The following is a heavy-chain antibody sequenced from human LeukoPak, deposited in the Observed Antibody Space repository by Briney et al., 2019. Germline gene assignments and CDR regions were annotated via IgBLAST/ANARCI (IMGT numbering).Heavy chain of an antibody. CDR1: GFTFSSYA. Sequence: PGGSLRLSCAASGFTFSSYAMSWVRQAPGKGLEWVSAISGSGGSTYYADSVKGRFTISRDNSKNTLYLQMNSLRAEDTAVYYCARDIVVVPAYYFDYWGQGTLVTVAS. D-gene: IGHD2-2*01. V-gene: IGHV3-23*01. CDR2: ISGSGGST. CDR3: ARDIVVVPAYYFDY. J-gene: IGHJ4*02.